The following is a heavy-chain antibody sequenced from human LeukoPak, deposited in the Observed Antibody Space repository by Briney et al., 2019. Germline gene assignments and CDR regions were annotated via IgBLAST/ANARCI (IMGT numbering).Heavy chain of an antibody. Sequence: GGSLRLSCAASGFTFYNYGIHWVRQAPGKGLEWLATISYDGINKYYADSVKGRFTISRDNSKNTLYLQMNTLRAEDTAVYYCAKGTSSSWLLFDYWGQGTLVTVSS. CDR3: AKGTSSSWLLFDY. CDR1: GFTFYNYG. CDR2: ISYDGINK. D-gene: IGHD6-13*01. J-gene: IGHJ4*02. V-gene: IGHV3-30*18.